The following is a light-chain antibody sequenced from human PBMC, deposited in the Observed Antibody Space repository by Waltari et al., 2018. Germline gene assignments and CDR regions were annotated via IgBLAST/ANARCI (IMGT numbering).Light chain of an antibody. Sequence: DIVLTQSPDSLAVSLGERATINCKSSQSVLSRSNNKNYLGWYQQKTGQPPKLLITWSSTRESGVPDRFSGSGSGTDFTLTISSLQAEDVAVYFCQQCYTFPYTFGQGTKLEIK. CDR1: QSVLSRSNNKNY. CDR2: WSS. CDR3: QQCYTFPYT. V-gene: IGKV4-1*01. J-gene: IGKJ2*01.